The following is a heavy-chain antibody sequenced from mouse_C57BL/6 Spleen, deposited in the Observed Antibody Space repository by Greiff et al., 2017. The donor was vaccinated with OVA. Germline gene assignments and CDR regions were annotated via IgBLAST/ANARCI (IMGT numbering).Heavy chain of an antibody. CDR2: IWGVGST. J-gene: IGHJ3*01. CDR1: GFSLTSYG. V-gene: IGHV2-6*01. CDR3: ASLYDYDEGFAY. Sequence: VKLMESGPGLVAPSQSLSITCTVSGFSLTSYGVDWVRQSPGKGLEWLGVIWGVGSTNYNSALKSRLSISKDNSKSQVFLKMNSLQTDNTAMYYCASLYDYDEGFAYWSQGTLVTVSA. D-gene: IGHD2-4*01.